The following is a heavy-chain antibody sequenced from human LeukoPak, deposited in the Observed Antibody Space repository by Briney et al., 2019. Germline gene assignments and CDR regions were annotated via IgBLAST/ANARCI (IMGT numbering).Heavy chain of an antibody. CDR3: ARGPYSYDSSGAFDI. J-gene: IGHJ3*02. CDR2: IYYTGST. CDR1: GASISSYY. D-gene: IGHD3-22*01. V-gene: IGHV4-59*08. Sequence: PSETLSLTCTVSGASISSYYWSWIRQPPGKGLEWIGYIYYTGSTDYNPSLKSRVTISVDTSKKQFSLKLSSVTAADTAVYFCARGPYSYDSSGAFDIWGQGTMVTVSS.